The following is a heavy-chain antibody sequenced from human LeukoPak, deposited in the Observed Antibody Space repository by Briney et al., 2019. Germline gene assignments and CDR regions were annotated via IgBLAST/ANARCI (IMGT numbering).Heavy chain of an antibody. D-gene: IGHD3-10*01. V-gene: IGHV3-30*02. CDR2: IRYDGSNK. J-gene: IGHJ6*03. CDR1: GFTFSSYG. Sequence: GGSLRLSCAASGFTFSSYGMHWVRQAPGKGLEWVAFIRYDGSNKYYADSVKGRFTISRDNSKNTLYLQMNSLRAEDTAVYYCAKVMKGSERLTMVRGVIIKTAGLYYMDVWGKGTTVTVSS. CDR3: AKVMKGSERLTMVRGVIIKTAGLYYMDV.